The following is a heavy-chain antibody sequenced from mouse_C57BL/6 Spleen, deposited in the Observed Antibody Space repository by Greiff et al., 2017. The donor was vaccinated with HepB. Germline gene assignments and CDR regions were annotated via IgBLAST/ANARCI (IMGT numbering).Heavy chain of an antibody. V-gene: IGHV1-64*01. CDR3: ARKGLPLDY. Sequence: QVQLQQPGAELVKPGASVKLSCKASGYTFTSYWMHWVKQRPGQGLEWIGMIHPNSGSTNYNKKFKSKATLTVDKSSSTAYMQLISLTAEDSAVYYCARKGLPLDYWGQGTTLTVSS. CDR1: GYTFTSYW. CDR2: IHPNSGST. J-gene: IGHJ2*01.